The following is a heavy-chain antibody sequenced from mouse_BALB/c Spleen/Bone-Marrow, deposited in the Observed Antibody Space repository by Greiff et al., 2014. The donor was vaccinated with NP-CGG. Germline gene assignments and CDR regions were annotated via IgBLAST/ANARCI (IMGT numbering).Heavy chain of an antibody. CDR1: GYSFTSYW. J-gene: IGHJ4*01. Sequence: LVESRAELVKPGASVKLSCKASGYSFTSYWMHWVKQRPGQGLEWIGEISPSNGRSNYNEKFKSKATLTVDKSSSTAYMQLSGLTSEDSAVYYCTRSELRRGGYALDHWGLGTSVTVSS. CDR2: ISPSNGRS. D-gene: IGHD2-12*01. V-gene: IGHV1S81*02. CDR3: TRSELRRGGYALDH.